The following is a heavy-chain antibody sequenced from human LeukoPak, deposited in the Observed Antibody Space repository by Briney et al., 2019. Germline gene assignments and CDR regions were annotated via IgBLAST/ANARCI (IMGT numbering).Heavy chain of an antibody. J-gene: IGHJ4*02. CDR2: IYTSGST. CDR1: GGSISSYY. D-gene: IGHD3-10*01. V-gene: IGHV4-4*07. Sequence: SETLSLTCTVSGGSISSYYWSWIRQPAGKGLEWIGRIYTSGSTNYNPSLKSRVTMSVDTSKNRFSLKLSSVTAADTAVYYCAREYPWFASFDYWGQGTLVTVSS. CDR3: AREYPWFASFDY.